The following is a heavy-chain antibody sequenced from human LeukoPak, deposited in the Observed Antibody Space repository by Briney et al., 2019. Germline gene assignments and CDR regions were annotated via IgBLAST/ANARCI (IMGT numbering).Heavy chain of an antibody. CDR3: AGLEAHRPLDY. Sequence: PSETLSLTRTVSGGSVSDNNFFWNWIRQPPGKGLEWIGYIYNSGSTNYNPALNSRVTISVDTSNNQFSLKLSSVIAADTAVYYCAGLEAHRPLDYWGQGTLVIVSS. CDR1: GGSVSDNNFF. V-gene: IGHV4-61*01. CDR2: IYNSGST. J-gene: IGHJ4*02.